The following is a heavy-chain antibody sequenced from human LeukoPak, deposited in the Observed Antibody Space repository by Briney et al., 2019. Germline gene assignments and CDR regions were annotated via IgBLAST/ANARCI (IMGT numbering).Heavy chain of an antibody. D-gene: IGHD2-2*02. Sequence: PSETLSLTCTVSGGSISSSHYYWGWIRQPPGKGLQWIGTIYYSGTAYYNPSLESRVTISEDTSKNQFSLTLRSVTAADTAVYYCARVGVVVPAAIHYYYYMDVWGKGTTVTVSS. V-gene: IGHV4-39*01. J-gene: IGHJ6*03. CDR3: ARVGVVVPAAIHYYYYMDV. CDR1: GGSISSSHYY. CDR2: IYYSGTA.